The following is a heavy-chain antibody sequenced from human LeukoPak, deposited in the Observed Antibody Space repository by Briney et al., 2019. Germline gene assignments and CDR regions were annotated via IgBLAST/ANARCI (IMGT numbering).Heavy chain of an antibody. D-gene: IGHD2-8*02. J-gene: IGHJ4*02. CDR2: INWNGGST. V-gene: IGHV3-20*04. CDR3: ATYRQVLLPFES. CDR1: GFTFDDYG. Sequence: PGGSLRPSCAASGFTFDDYGMSWVRQAPGKGLEWVSGINWNGGSTGYADSVKGRFTISRDNAKNSLYLQMNSLRAEDTAIYYCATYRQVLLPFESWGQGTLVTVSS.